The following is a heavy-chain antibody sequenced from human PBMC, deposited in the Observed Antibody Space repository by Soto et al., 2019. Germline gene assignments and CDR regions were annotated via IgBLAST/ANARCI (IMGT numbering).Heavy chain of an antibody. CDR2: IGSAGDT. CDR3: ARGYLGSFDY. D-gene: IGHD7-27*01. V-gene: IGHV3-13*01. Sequence: EVQLVESGGGLVQPGGSLRLSCAASGFTFSSYAVHWVRQPTGKGLEGVSVIGSAGDTYYPGSVKGRFTISRENAKNSLDLQMNSLRAEDTAVYYCARGYLGSFDYWGQGTLVTVSS. J-gene: IGHJ4*02. CDR1: GFTFSSYA.